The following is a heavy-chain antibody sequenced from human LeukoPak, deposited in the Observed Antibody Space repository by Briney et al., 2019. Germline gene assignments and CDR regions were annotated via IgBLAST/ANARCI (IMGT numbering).Heavy chain of an antibody. J-gene: IGHJ5*02. V-gene: IGHV4-34*01. Sequence: SETLSLTCAVYGGSFSGYYWSWIRQPPGKGLEWIGEINHSGSTNYNPSPKSRVTISVDTSKNQFSLKLSSVTAADTAVYYCARVKTPGDFGWVVVPAALRWFDPWGQGTLVTVSS. D-gene: IGHD2-2*01. CDR3: ARVKTPGDFGWVVVPAALRWFDP. CDR2: INHSGST. CDR1: GGSFSGYY.